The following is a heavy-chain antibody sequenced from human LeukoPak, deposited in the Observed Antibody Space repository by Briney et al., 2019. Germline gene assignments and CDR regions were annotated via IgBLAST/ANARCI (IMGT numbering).Heavy chain of an antibody. V-gene: IGHV3-74*01. J-gene: IGHJ4*02. CDR1: GFTFSSYW. D-gene: IGHD1-26*01. CDR2: INSDGSST. CDR3: ARVKGGSYYGTAEGFDY. Sequence: GGSLRLSCAASGFTFSSYWMHWVRQGPGKGLVWVSRINSDGSSTTYADSVKGRFTISRGNAKNTLYLQMNSLRAEDSAVYYCARVKGGSYYGTAEGFDYWGQGTLVTVSS.